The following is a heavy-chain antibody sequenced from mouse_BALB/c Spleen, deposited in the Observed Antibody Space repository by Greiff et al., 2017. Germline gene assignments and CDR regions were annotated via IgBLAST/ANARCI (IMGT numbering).Heavy chain of an antibody. D-gene: IGHD4-1*01. CDR1: GFSLTSYG. CDR2: IWAGGST. CDR3: ARDQRTGFAY. Sequence: VQGVESGPGLVAPSQSLSITCTVSGFSLTSYGVHWVRQPPGKGLEWLGVIWAGGSTNYNSALMSRLSISKDNSKSQVFLKMNSLQTDDTAMYYCARDQRTGFAYWGQGTLVTVSA. V-gene: IGHV2-9*02. J-gene: IGHJ3*01.